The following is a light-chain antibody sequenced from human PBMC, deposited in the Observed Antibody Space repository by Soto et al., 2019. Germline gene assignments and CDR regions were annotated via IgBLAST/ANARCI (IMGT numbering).Light chain of an antibody. CDR3: QQYNNWPPLT. J-gene: IGKJ4*01. CDR1: QSVSSN. Sequence: EIVMTQSPATLSVSPGERATLSCRASQSVSSNLAWYQQKPGQAPRLLIYGASTRATGIPARFSGSGSGTEFTLTISSLQFEDFAVYQCQQYNNWPPLTFGGGTKVEIK. V-gene: IGKV3-15*01. CDR2: GAS.